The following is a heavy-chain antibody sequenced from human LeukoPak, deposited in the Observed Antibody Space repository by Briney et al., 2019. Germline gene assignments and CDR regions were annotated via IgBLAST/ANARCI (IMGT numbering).Heavy chain of an antibody. V-gene: IGHV3-9*01. CDR2: ISWNSGSI. J-gene: IGHJ6*02. CDR3: AKDMAYYYGMDV. CDR1: GFTFDDYA. Sequence: PGGSLRLSCAASGFTFDDYAMHWVRQAPGKGLEWVSGISWNSGSIGYADSVKGRFTISRDNAKNSLYLQMNSLRAEDTALYYCAKDMAYYYGMDVWGQGTTVTVSS.